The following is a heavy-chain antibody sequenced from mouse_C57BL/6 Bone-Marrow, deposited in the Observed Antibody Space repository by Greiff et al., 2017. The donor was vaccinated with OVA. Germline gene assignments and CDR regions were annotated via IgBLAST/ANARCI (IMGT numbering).Heavy chain of an antibody. CDR3: ARDHYYGSSYGYFDV. J-gene: IGHJ1*03. CDR2: INPSTGGT. V-gene: IGHV1-42*01. CDR1: GYSFTGYY. D-gene: IGHD1-1*01. Sequence: VQLQQSGPELVKPGASVKISCKASGYSFTGYYMNWVKQSPEKSLEWIGEINPSTGGTTYNQKFKAKATLTVDKSSSTAYMQLKSLTSEDSAVYYGARDHYYGSSYGYFDVWGTGTTVTVAS.